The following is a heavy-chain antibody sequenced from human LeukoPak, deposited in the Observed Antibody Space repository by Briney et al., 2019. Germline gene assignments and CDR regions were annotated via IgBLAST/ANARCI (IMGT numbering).Heavy chain of an antibody. Sequence: GGSLRLSCAASGFTFSSYAMSWVRQAPGKGLEWVSAISGSGGSTYYADSVKGRFTISRDNSKNTVYLQLNSLRAGDTAIYYCTKDRRGPTAGTWYFDSWGQGTLVTVSS. V-gene: IGHV3-23*01. CDR3: TKDRRGPTAGTWYFDS. CDR1: GFTFSSYA. J-gene: IGHJ4*02. D-gene: IGHD6-13*01. CDR2: ISGSGGST.